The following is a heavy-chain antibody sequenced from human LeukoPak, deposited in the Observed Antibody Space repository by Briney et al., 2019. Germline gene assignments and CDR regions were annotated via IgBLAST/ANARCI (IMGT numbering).Heavy chain of an antibody. CDR3: ARASSSSWYL. J-gene: IGHJ5*02. CDR2: ISGSGKTI. D-gene: IGHD6-13*01. Sequence: GGSLRLSCAASGFTFSDYNFDWIRQAPGKGPEWVSYISGSGKTIYYADSVKGRFTISRDNAKNSLYLQMHSLGAEDTAVYYCARASSSSWYLWGQGTLVTVSS. CDR1: GFTFSDYN. V-gene: IGHV3-11*04.